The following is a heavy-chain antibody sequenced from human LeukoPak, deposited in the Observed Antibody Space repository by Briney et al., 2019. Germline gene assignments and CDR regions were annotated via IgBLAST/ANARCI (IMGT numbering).Heavy chain of an antibody. J-gene: IGHJ4*02. D-gene: IGHD3-3*01. CDR1: GGSISSYY. CDR3: ARVASEGVDY. Sequence: PSETLSLTCTVSGGSISSYYWSWIRQPPGKELEWIGYIYYSGSTNYNPSLKSRVTISVDTSKNQFSLKLSSVTAADTAVYYCARVASEGVDYWGQGALVTVSS. V-gene: IGHV4-59*01. CDR2: IYYSGST.